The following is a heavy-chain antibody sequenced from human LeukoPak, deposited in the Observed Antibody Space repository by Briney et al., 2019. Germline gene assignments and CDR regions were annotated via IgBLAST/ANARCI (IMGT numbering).Heavy chain of an antibody. J-gene: IGHJ4*02. V-gene: IGHV4-59*08. CDR1: GGSISSHH. Sequence: PSETLSLTCTVSGGSISSHHWSWIQQPPGKGLEWIGYIYYSGNTNYNPSLKSRVTISVDTSKTQFSLKLSSVTAADTAVYYCARHRLLGGDILWGQGTLVTVSS. D-gene: IGHD5-12*01. CDR2: IYYSGNT. CDR3: ARHRLLGGDIL.